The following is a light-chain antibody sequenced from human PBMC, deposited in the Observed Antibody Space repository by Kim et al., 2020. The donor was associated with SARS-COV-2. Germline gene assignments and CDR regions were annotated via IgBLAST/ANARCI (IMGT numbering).Light chain of an antibody. V-gene: IGLV1-40*01. J-gene: IGLJ3*02. CDR2: ADS. CDR1: SSNIGSYD. CDR3: QSYDSSLSDSWV. Sequence: QSVLTQPPSVSGAPGQRVNISCTGSSSNIGSYDVHLYQHLPGTAPKLLMYADSNRPSGVPDRFSGSKSGTSASLAITGLQEEDEADYYCQSYDSSLSDSWVFGGGTQLTVL.